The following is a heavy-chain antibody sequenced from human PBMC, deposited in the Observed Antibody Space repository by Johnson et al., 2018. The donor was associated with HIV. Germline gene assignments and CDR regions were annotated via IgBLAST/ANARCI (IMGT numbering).Heavy chain of an antibody. CDR1: GFTFSDYA. J-gene: IGHJ3*02. V-gene: IGHV3-30*01. CDR3: ARDPRADAFDI. Sequence: QVQLVESGGGVVQPGRSLRLSCRASGFTFSDYAIHWVRQSPGKGLEWVAAISFDGTKKYYADSVKGRFTTSRDNFKNTLYLQMNSLRTNDTAVYYCARDPRADAFDIWGQWTMVIVSS. CDR2: ISFDGTKK.